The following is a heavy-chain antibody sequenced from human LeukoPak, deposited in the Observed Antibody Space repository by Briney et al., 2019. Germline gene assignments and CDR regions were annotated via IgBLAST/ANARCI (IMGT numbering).Heavy chain of an antibody. CDR1: GDTFTGNH. Sequence: ASVTVSFKASGDTFTGNHMHWVRQAPGQGLEWMGWIHPNNGKTKYAQKFRGRVTMTTDTYIRTTYMELSGLTSDDTAMYYCARHSSNWFDPWGQGTLVTVSS. V-gene: IGHV1-2*02. CDR3: ARHSSNWFDP. CDR2: IHPNNGKT. J-gene: IGHJ5*02.